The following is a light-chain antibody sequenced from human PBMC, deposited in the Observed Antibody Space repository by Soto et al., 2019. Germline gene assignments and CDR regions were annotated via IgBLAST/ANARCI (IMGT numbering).Light chain of an antibody. CDR2: GAT. J-gene: IGKJ5*01. CDR3: QQYNYLTT. CDR1: QSVGSSY. Sequence: EIVLTQSPGTLSLSTGESTTLSCRASQSVGSSYLAWYQHKPGQAPRLLIYGATSRATGIPDRFSGSGSGTDFTLTISRLEPEDFAVYFCQQYNYLTTFGQGTRLEIK. V-gene: IGKV3-20*01.